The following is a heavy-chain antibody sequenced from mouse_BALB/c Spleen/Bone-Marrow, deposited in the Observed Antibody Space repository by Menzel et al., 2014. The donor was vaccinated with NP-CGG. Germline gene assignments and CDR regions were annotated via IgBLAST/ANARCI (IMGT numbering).Heavy chain of an antibody. D-gene: IGHD4-1*01. J-gene: IGHJ2*01. V-gene: IGHV5-17*02. CDR2: ISSGSSTI. CDR1: GFTFSSFG. CDR3: TRGGNWDDFDS. Sequence: EVQVVESGGGLVQPGGSRKLSCAASGFTFSSFGMHWVRQAPEKGLEWVAYISSGSSTIFYADTVKGRFTVSRDNPKNTLVLQMTSLRSEDTAMYFCTRGGNWDDFDSWGQGTTLTVSS.